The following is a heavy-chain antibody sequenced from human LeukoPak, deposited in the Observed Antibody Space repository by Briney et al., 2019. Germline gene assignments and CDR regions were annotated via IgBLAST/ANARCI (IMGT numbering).Heavy chain of an antibody. Sequence: PSETLSLTCTVSGDSISSYYWTWIRQPAGKGLEWIGRVYSSGSTYSNPSLNSRVTMSVDTSKNQFSLRLTSLAAADTAVYYCARDAYFYDTGGHNIVDLWGQGTQVTVSS. V-gene: IGHV4-4*07. CDR2: VYSSGST. CDR1: GDSISSYY. CDR3: ARDAYFYDTGGHNIVDL. J-gene: IGHJ5*02. D-gene: IGHD3-22*01.